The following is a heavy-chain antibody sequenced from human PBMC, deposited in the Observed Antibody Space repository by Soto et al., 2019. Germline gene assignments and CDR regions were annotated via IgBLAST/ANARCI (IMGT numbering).Heavy chain of an antibody. Sequence: QVQLVQSGAEVQKPGSSVKVSCKASGGTFSSYAISWVRQAPGQGLEWMGGIIPIFGTANYAQKFQGRVTITADECTSTAYMELSSLRSEDTAVYYCARDFITMVRGVNYGMDVWGQGTTVTVSS. J-gene: IGHJ6*02. CDR2: IIPIFGTA. CDR3: ARDFITMVRGVNYGMDV. D-gene: IGHD3-10*01. V-gene: IGHV1-69*01. CDR1: GGTFSSYA.